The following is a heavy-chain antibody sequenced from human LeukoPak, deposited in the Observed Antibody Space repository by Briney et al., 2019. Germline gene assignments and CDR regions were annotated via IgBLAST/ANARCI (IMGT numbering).Heavy chain of an antibody. V-gene: IGHV3-74*01. CDR1: GFTFSSYW. D-gene: IGHD4-17*01. CDR2: INSDGSST. Sequence: PGGPLRLSCAASGFTFSSYWLHWVRQAPGKGLVWVSRINSDGSSTSYADSVKGRFTISRDNAKNTLYLQMNSLRAEDTAVYYCARASYGDYSEYWGQGTLVTVSS. J-gene: IGHJ4*02. CDR3: ARASYGDYSEY.